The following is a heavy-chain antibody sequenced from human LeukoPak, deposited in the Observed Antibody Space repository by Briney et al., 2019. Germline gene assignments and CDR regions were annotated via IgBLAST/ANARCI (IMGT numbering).Heavy chain of an antibody. J-gene: IGHJ4*02. D-gene: IGHD6-13*01. Sequence: GGSLRLSCAASGFTFSSYAMSWVRQAPGKGLEWVSTISGSGGSTYYADSVKGRFTISRDNSKNTLYLQMNSLRAEDTAVYYCAKSHRPYSSSWYGYWGQGTLVTVSS. CDR3: AKSHRPYSSSWYGY. CDR1: GFTFSSYA. V-gene: IGHV3-23*01. CDR2: ISGSGGST.